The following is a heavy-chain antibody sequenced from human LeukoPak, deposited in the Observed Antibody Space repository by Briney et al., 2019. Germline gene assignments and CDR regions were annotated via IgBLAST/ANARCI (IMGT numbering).Heavy chain of an antibody. CDR3: AKGGTEYYDILTGYYPFDP. D-gene: IGHD3-9*01. J-gene: IGHJ5*02. CDR2: ISGSGGST. CDR1: GFTFSDYY. Sequence: GGSLRLSCAASGFTFSDYYMSWIRQAPGKGLEWVSAISGSGGSTYYADSVKGRFTISRDNSKNTLYLQMNSLRAEDTAVYYCAKGGTEYYDILTGYYPFDPWGQGTLVTVSS. V-gene: IGHV3-23*01.